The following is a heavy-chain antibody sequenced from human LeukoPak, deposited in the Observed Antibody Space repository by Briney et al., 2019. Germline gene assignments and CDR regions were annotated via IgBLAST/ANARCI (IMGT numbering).Heavy chain of an antibody. D-gene: IGHD3-10*01. CDR1: GFTFSSYA. CDR2: ISGSGGST. Sequence: GGSLRLSCAASGFTFSSYAMSWVRQAPGKGLEWVSAISGSGGSTYYADSVKGRFTISRDNSKNTLYLQMNSLGAEDTAVYYCANPVRGGLAANWGQGTLVTVSS. CDR3: ANPVRGGLAAN. J-gene: IGHJ4*02. V-gene: IGHV3-23*01.